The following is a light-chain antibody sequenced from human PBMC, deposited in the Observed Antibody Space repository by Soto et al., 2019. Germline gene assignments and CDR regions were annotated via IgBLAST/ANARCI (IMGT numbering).Light chain of an antibody. CDR1: QSVSSK. V-gene: IGKV3-15*01. J-gene: IGKJ1*01. Sequence: ILMTQSPATLSVSPGERATLSCGASQSVSSKLAWYQQKPGQAPRLLIYGASTRATGIPARFSGSGSGTEFTLTISSLQSEDFAVYYCQQYNNWPRGTFGQGTKV. CDR2: GAS. CDR3: QQYNNWPRGT.